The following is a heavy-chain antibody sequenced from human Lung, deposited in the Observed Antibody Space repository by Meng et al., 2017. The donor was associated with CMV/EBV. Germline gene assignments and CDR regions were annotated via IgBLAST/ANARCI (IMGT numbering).Heavy chain of an antibody. J-gene: IGHJ5*02. D-gene: IGHD2-15*01. Sequence: GGSXRLXCAASGFTFSSFEMNWVRQAPGKGLDWVSYISSSGTTIYYADSVKGRFTISRDNAKNSLYLQMNSLRAEDTAVYYCSRGGGRYCSGGSCYRTGFDPWGQGTLVTVSS. CDR2: ISSSGTTI. V-gene: IGHV3-48*03. CDR3: SRGGGRYCSGGSCYRTGFDP. CDR1: GFTFSSFE.